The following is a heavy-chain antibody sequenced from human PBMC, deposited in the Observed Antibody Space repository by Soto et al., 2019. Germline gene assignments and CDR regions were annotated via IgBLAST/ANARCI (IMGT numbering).Heavy chain of an antibody. CDR3: ARVIFGVVIRNNWFEP. V-gene: IGHV4-30-4*01. CDR1: GGSISSGDYY. D-gene: IGHD3-3*01. Sequence: PSETLSLTCTVSGGSISSGDYYWSWIRQPPGKGLEWIGYIYYSGSTYYNPSLKSRVTISVDTSKNQFSLKLSSVTAADTAVYYCARVIFGVVIRNNWFEPWGQGTLVTVSS. J-gene: IGHJ5*02. CDR2: IYYSGST.